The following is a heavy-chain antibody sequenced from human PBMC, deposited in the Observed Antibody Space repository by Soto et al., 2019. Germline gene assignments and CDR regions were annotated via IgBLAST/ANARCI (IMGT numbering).Heavy chain of an antibody. Sequence: QMQLVQSGPEVKKPGTSVKVSCKASGFTFTSSAVQWVRQARGQSLEWIGWIVVGSGNTNYAHKFQERVTITRDMSTSTAYRELSSLRSEDTAVYYCAADSGYSGYDLFDYWGQGTLVTVT. CDR3: AADSGYSGYDLFDY. V-gene: IGHV1-58*01. CDR1: GFTFTSSA. D-gene: IGHD5-12*01. J-gene: IGHJ4*02. CDR2: IVVGSGNT.